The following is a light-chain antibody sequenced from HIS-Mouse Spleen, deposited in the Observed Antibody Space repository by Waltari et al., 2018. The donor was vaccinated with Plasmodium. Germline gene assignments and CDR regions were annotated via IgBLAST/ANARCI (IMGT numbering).Light chain of an antibody. Sequence: SYELTQPPSVSVSPGQTARITCSAHALPKKYAYWYQQKSGQPPVLVIYEDSKRPSGIPERFSGSSSGTMATLTISGAQVEDEADYYCYSTDSSGNHRVFGGGTKLTVL. J-gene: IGLJ3*02. CDR2: EDS. CDR3: YSTDSSGNHRV. V-gene: IGLV3-10*01. CDR1: ALPKKY.